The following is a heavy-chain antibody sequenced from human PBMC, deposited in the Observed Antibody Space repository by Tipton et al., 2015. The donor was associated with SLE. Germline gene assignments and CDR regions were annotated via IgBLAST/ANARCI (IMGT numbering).Heavy chain of an antibody. V-gene: IGHV4-34*01. Sequence: TLSLTCAVYGGSFSGYYWSWLRQPPGKGLEWIGEINHSGSTNYNPSLKSRVTISVDTSKNQFSLKLTSVTAADTAVYYCARDPRGGDAFDIWGQGTMVTVSS. CDR1: GGSFSGYY. CDR2: INHSGST. J-gene: IGHJ3*02. D-gene: IGHD3-10*01. CDR3: ARDPRGGDAFDI.